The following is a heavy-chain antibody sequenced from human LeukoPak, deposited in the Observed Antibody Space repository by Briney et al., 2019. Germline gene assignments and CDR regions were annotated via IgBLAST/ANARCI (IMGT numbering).Heavy chain of an antibody. CDR1: RFTFSSYA. Sequence: GGSLRLSCAASRFTFSSYAMSWVRQAPGKWREWVSAISGSGGSTYYADSVKGRFTISRDNSKNTLYLQMNSLRAEDAAVYDSAKSCHAIFWPDAFDLWGQGTMVTVSS. D-gene: IGHD3-9*01. CDR2: ISGSGGST. J-gene: IGHJ3*01. V-gene: IGHV3-23*01. CDR3: AKSCHAIFWPDAFDL.